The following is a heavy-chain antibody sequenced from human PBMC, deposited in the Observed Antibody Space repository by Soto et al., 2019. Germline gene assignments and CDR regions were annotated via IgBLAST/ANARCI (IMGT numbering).Heavy chain of an antibody. D-gene: IGHD6-13*01. V-gene: IGHV3-23*01. J-gene: IGHJ4*02. CDR2: ISGSGGST. CDR3: AKARIKRYSSDY. Sequence: EVQLLESGGGLVQPGGSLRLSCAASGFTFSSYAMSWVRQAPGKGLEWVSAISGSGGSTYYADSVKGRFTISRDNSKNTLYLQRNSLRAEDTAVYYCAKARIKRYSSDYWGQGTLVTVSS. CDR1: GFTFSSYA.